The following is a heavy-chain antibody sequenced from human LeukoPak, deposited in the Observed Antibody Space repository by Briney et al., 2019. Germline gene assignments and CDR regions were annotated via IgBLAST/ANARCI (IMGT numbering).Heavy chain of an antibody. J-gene: IGHJ4*02. Sequence: GRSLRLSCAASGFTFSSYAMDWIRQAPGKGLEWVAVISYDGSKKYYADSVRGRFTICRDNSKNTVYLQMNSLRGDDTAVYYCARSLDYWGQGTLVTVSS. CDR1: GFTFSSYA. CDR2: ISYDGSKK. CDR3: ARSLDY. V-gene: IGHV3-30-3*01.